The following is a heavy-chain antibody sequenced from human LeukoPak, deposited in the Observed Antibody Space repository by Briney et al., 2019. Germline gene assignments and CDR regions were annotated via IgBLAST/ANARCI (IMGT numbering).Heavy chain of an antibody. CDR1: GYTFTSYD. Sequence: ASVTVSCKASGYTFTSYDINWVRQAPGQGLEWMGWINPNSGGTNYAQKFQGWVTMTRDTSISTAYMQLSRLRSDDTAVYYCARAEATPRSFPFDPWGQGTLVTVSS. CDR3: ARAEATPRSFPFDP. D-gene: IGHD5-12*01. CDR2: INPNSGGT. V-gene: IGHV1-2*04. J-gene: IGHJ5*02.